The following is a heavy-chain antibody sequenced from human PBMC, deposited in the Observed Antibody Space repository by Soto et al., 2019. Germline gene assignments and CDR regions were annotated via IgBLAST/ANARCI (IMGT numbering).Heavy chain of an antibody. CDR3: ARASSYDGFDA. J-gene: IGHJ3*01. CDR1: GFFISSGNY. V-gene: IGHV4-38-2*01. D-gene: IGHD2-15*01. Sequence: ETLSPPCAVSGFFISSGNYCGLIRKPPGNGLWWSGSICHGGNTYYNPSLKSRVTVSVDMSKNQFCLRLNSVTAADTAVYYCARASSYDGFDALGEGTADNFSS. CDR2: ICHGGNT.